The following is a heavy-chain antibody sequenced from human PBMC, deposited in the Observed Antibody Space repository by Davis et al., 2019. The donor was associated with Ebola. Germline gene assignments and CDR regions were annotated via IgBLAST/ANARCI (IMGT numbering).Heavy chain of an antibody. CDR1: GGSFSGYY. Sequence: SETLSLTCAVYGGSFSGYYWSWIRQPPGKGLEWIGEINHSGSTNYNPSRKSRVTISVDTSKNQFSLKLSSVTAADTAVYYCARDRGRRRDGYNYLFDYWGQGTLVTVSS. D-gene: IGHD5-24*01. CDR3: ARDRGRRRDGYNYLFDY. J-gene: IGHJ4*02. V-gene: IGHV4-34*01. CDR2: INHSGST.